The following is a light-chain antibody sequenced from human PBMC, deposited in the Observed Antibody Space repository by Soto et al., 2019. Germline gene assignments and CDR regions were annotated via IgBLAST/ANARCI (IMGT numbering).Light chain of an antibody. Sequence: QSVLTQPPSASGTPGQRVTISCSGSSSNIGNNFVHWYQQLPGTAPKLLIYRNNQRPSGVPDRFSGSKSGTSASLAISGLRSEDEADYYCAAWDDSLSVLFGGGTKLT. V-gene: IGLV1-47*01. J-gene: IGLJ2*01. CDR3: AAWDDSLSVL. CDR1: SSNIGNNF. CDR2: RNN.